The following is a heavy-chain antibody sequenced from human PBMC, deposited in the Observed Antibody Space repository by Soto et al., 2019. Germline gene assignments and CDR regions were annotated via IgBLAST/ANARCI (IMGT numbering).Heavy chain of an antibody. Sequence: QVQLVQSGAEVKKPGSSVKVSCKASGGAFDNYAITWVRQAPGQGLEWMAGIIPMLDPANYAEKFQDRVTITADESTSTAYMEVISLRSEDTAVYYCARTYHYDSDGKTYFYYGMDVWGQGTTITVSS. CDR3: ARTYHYDSDGKTYFYYGMDV. CDR1: GGAFDNYA. D-gene: IGHD3-22*01. J-gene: IGHJ6*02. V-gene: IGHV1-69*12. CDR2: IIPMLDPA.